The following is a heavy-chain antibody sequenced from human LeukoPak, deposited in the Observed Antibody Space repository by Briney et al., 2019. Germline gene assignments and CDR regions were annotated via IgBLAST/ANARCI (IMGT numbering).Heavy chain of an antibody. J-gene: IGHJ3*02. CDR3: ARGRYCSADICSGGDAFDI. Sequence: SETLSLTCTVSGGSINNYYWSWIRQPAGKGLEWIGRIYTRGCTNYNPSLKSRVTMSVDTSKNQFSLKLSSVTAADTAAYYCARGRYCSADICSGGDAFDIWGQGTMVSVSS. CDR2: IYTRGCT. D-gene: IGHD2-15*01. V-gene: IGHV4-4*07. CDR1: GGSINNYY.